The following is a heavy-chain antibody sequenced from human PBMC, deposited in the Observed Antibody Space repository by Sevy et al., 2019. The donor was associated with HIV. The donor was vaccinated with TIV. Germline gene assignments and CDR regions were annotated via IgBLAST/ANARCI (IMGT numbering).Heavy chain of an antibody. CDR3: ASKPKELFLGAFDI. J-gene: IGHJ3*02. V-gene: IGHV3-66*02. CDR2: INSRGTT. CDR1: GFIINNYA. D-gene: IGHD3-10*01. Sequence: GGSLRLSCAASGFIINNYAMTWVRQAPGKGLEWVSIINSRGTTYYADSVKGRFTISRDNSKNTLYLQMNSLRAEDTAVYYCASKPKELFLGAFDIWGQGTMVTVSS.